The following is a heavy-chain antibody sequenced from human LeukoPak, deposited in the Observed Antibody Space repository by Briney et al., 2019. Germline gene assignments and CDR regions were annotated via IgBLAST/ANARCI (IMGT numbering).Heavy chain of an antibody. CDR2: IWYDGSNK. Sequence: GGSLRLSCAASGFTFSSYGMHWVRQAPGKGLEWVAVIWYDGSNKYYADSVKGRFTISRDNSKNTLYLQMNSLRAEDTAVYYCAKEQQLVRGSFDCWGQGTLVTVSS. CDR1: GFTFSSYG. CDR3: AKEQQLVRGSFDC. J-gene: IGHJ4*02. V-gene: IGHV3-33*06. D-gene: IGHD6-13*01.